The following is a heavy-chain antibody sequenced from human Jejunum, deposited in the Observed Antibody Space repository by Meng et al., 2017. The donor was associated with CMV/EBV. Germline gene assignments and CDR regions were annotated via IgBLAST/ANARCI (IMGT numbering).Heavy chain of an antibody. J-gene: IGHJ4*02. CDR2: INSDGSDT. V-gene: IGHV3-74*01. D-gene: IGHD1/OR15-1a*01. Sequence: RLVGSGGGLVQPGGSLRLFCAASGFTFSSNWMHWVRQAPGKGLVWVSHINSDGSDTNYADSVKGRFTISRDNAKNTLYLQMNSLRDEDTAVYYCARVEQEMCWGQGTLVTVSS. CDR1: GFTFSSNW. CDR3: ARVEQEMC.